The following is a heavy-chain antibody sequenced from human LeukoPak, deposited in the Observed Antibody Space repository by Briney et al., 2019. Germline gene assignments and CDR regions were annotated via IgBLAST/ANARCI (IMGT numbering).Heavy chain of an antibody. V-gene: IGHV5-51*01. J-gene: IGHJ4*02. D-gene: IGHD3-16*02. CDR2: IYPGDSDT. CDR3: ARLADDYVWGSCRTVGYSDY. Sequence: GESLKISCKGSGYSFTSYWIGWVRQMPGKGLEWMGIIYPGDSDTRYSPSFQGQVTISADKSINTAYLQWSSLKASDTAMYYCARLADDYVWGSCRTVGYSDYWGQGTLVTVSS. CDR1: GYSFTSYW.